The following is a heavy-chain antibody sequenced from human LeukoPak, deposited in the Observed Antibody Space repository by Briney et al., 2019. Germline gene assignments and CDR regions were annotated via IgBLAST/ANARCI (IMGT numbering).Heavy chain of an antibody. D-gene: IGHD3-16*01. CDR3: AKDHLGDYYYYMDV. V-gene: IGHV1-18*01. CDR1: GYTFTSYG. CDR2: ISAYNGNT. J-gene: IGHJ6*03. Sequence: GASVKVSCKASGYTFTSYGISWVRQAPGQGLEWMGWISAYNGNTNYAQNLQGRVTMTTDTSTSTAYMELRSLRAEDTAVYYCAKDHLGDYYYYMDVWGNGTTVTVSS.